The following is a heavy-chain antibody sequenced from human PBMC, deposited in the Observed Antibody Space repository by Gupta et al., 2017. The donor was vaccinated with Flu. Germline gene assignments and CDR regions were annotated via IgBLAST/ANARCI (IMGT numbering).Heavy chain of an antibody. CDR2: ISYDGSNK. V-gene: IGHV3-30*18. CDR3: AKDVSWLPTYYYYGMDV. Sequence: QVQLVESGGGVVQPGRSLRLSCAASGFTFSSYGMPWVRQAPGKGLEWVAVISYDGSNKYYADSVKGRFTISRDNSKNTLYLQMNSRRAEDTAVYYCAKDVSWLPTYYYYGMDVWGQGTTVTVSS. D-gene: IGHD3-22*01. CDR1: GFTFSSYG. J-gene: IGHJ6*02.